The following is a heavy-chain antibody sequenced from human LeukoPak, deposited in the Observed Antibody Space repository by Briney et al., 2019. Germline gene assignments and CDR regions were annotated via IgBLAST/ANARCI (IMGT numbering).Heavy chain of an antibody. J-gene: IGHJ4*02. V-gene: IGHV3-7*01. CDR2: IKQDGSEK. CDR1: GFTFSTYW. CDR3: ASRAHFWSGPGG. D-gene: IGHD3-3*02. Sequence: GGSLRLSCAASGFTFSTYWMSWVRQAPGKGLEGVANIKQDGSEKYYMDSVKSRFTISRDNAKNSLYLQMNSLRAEDTAVYNCASRAHFWSGPGGWGQGTLVTVSS.